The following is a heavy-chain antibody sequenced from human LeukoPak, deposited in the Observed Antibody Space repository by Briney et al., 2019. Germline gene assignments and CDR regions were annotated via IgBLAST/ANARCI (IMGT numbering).Heavy chain of an antibody. V-gene: IGHV3-43D*03. CDR2: ISWDGGST. J-gene: IGHJ5*02. CDR1: GFTFDDYA. D-gene: IGHD2-15*01. CDR3: AKDIDPYCSGGSCSRFDP. Sequence: GGSLRLSCAASGFTFDDYAMHWVRQAPGKGLEWVSLISWDGGSTYYADSVKGRFTISRDNSKNSLYLQMNSLRAEDTALYYCAKDIDPYCSGGSCSRFDPWGQGTLVTVSS.